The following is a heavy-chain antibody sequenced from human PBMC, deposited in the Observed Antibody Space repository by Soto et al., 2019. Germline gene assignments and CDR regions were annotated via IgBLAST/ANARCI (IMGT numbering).Heavy chain of an antibody. Sequence: PSETLSLTCAVYGGSFSGYYWSWIRQPPGKGLEWIGEINHSGSTNYNPSLKSRVTISVDASKNQFSLKLSSVTAADTAVYYCARVYCSGGSCYYIGYWGQGTLVTVSS. CDR1: GGSFSGYY. D-gene: IGHD2-15*01. J-gene: IGHJ4*02. CDR2: INHSGST. CDR3: ARVYCSGGSCYYIGY. V-gene: IGHV4-34*01.